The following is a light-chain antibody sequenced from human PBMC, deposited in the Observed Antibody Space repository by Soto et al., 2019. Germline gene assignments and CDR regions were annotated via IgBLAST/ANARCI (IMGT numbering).Light chain of an antibody. CDR2: GAS. Sequence: ETAMTQSPVTLSLSPGERATLSCRASQTVGDNVAWYRQKPGQPPSLLIYGASTRAPGVPARFSGSGSGTDFILTISSLQSEDFAIYYCQPYNNWPLTFGGGTKVESK. V-gene: IGKV3-15*01. J-gene: IGKJ4*01. CDR3: QPYNNWPLT. CDR1: QTVGDN.